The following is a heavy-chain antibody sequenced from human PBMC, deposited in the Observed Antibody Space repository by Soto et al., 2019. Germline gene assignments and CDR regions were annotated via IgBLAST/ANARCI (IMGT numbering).Heavy chain of an antibody. V-gene: IGHV1-69*14. J-gene: IGHJ3*01. CDR3: ARNRDEARLGITFDL. CDR2: IVPSYGSP. Sequence: QVQLVQSGAEGRKPGSSVKVSCKASGGTLNNHAINWMRQAPGEGLEWLGGIVPSYGSPHYAQNFQDRITIAAQMSSSTVYMELSSLTSEDTAVYYCARNRDEARLGITFDLWGQGTMATVAS. D-gene: IGHD3-9*01. CDR1: GGTLNNHA.